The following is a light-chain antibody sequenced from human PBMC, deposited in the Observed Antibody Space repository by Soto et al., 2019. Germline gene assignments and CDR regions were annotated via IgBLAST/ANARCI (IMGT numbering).Light chain of an antibody. CDR3: CSYAGSTTPVV. J-gene: IGLJ2*01. CDR2: EVT. Sequence: QSALTQPASVSGSPGQSITISCAGTSSDVGSYNLVSWYQQHPGKAPKLMICEVTKRPSGVSNRFSGSKSGNTASLTISGLQSEDEANDYCCSYAGSTTPVVFGGGTKLTVL. CDR1: SSDVGSYNL. V-gene: IGLV2-23*02.